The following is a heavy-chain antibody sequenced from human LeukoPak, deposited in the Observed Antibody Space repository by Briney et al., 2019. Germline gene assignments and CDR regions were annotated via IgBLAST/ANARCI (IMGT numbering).Heavy chain of an antibody. J-gene: IGHJ5*02. Sequence: APGKVSCKASCFTFPSYGITWGGQAPGQGVEWMGWSNAYNGNTNYAQKLQGRVTMTTDTSTSTAYMELRSLRSDDTAVYYCARELIAVAAPHNWFDPWGQGTLVTVSS. CDR2: SNAYNGNT. D-gene: IGHD6-19*01. CDR1: CFTFPSYG. CDR3: ARELIAVAAPHNWFDP. V-gene: IGHV1-18*01.